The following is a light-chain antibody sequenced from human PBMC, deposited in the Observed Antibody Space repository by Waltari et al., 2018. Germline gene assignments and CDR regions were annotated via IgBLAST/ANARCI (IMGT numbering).Light chain of an antibody. CDR1: PSVLHSSQNKNF. V-gene: IGKV4-1*01. J-gene: IGKJ2*01. CDR3: QQYYTTPHP. Sequence: DIVMTQPPDSPAVSLGERATIYCKPSPSVLHSSQNKNFLALYEHKPRQPPKLLMYWASTRQSAVPDPFCGSGAGTEVTFTSSGQQAEDVAVYYCQQYYTTPHPFGQGTKLEIK. CDR2: WAS.